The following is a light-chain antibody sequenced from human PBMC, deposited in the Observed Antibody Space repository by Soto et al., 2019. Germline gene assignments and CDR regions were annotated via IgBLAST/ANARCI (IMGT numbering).Light chain of an antibody. CDR2: GAS. J-gene: IGKJ5*01. V-gene: IGKV3D-20*02. CDR1: QSVNSR. Sequence: EVVLTQSPGTLSLSPGERATLSCRASQSVNSRLAWYQHKPGQAPRLLISGASSRATGIPDRSSGSGSATDFTLTISRLEPEDFALYYCQQRSNWPITFGQGTRLEI. CDR3: QQRSNWPIT.